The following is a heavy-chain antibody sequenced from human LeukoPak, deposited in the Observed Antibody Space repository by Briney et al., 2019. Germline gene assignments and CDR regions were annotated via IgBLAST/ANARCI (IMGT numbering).Heavy chain of an antibody. Sequence: TGGSLRLSCAASGFTFSDYYMSWIRQAPGKGLEWVSYISSSSSYTNYADSVKGRFTISRDNAKNSLYLQMNSLRAEDTAVYYCARGGSSWYYFDYWGQGTLVTVSS. D-gene: IGHD6-13*01. V-gene: IGHV3-11*05. CDR3: ARGGSSWYYFDY. CDR1: GFTFSDYY. J-gene: IGHJ4*02. CDR2: ISSSSSYT.